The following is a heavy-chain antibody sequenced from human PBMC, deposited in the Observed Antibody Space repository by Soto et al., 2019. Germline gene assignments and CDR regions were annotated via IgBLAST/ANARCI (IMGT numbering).Heavy chain of an antibody. J-gene: IGHJ4*02. Sequence: QVQLVQSGAEVKKPGASVKVSCKASGYTLTSYDANWVRQATGQGLEWMGWINPNSGNTGYAQKLQGRVTMTRNTSISTADMELSSLRSEDTAVYYCARTLYGANVDYWGQGTLVTVSS. CDR3: ARTLYGANVDY. V-gene: IGHV1-8*02. CDR1: GYTLTSYD. CDR2: INPNSGNT. D-gene: IGHD4-17*01.